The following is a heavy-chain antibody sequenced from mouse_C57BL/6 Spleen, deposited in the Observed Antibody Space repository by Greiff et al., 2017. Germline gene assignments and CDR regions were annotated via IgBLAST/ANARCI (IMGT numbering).Heavy chain of an antibody. Sequence: EVQRVESGAELVRPGASVKLSCTASGFNIKDYYMHWVKQRPEQGLEWIGRIDPEDGDTEYAPKFQGKATMTADTSSNTAYLQLSSLTSEDTAVYYCTSYYYGSSPSIAMDYWGQGTSVTVSS. CDR3: TSYYYGSSPSIAMDY. CDR1: GFNIKDYY. V-gene: IGHV14-1*01. CDR2: IDPEDGDT. J-gene: IGHJ4*01. D-gene: IGHD1-1*01.